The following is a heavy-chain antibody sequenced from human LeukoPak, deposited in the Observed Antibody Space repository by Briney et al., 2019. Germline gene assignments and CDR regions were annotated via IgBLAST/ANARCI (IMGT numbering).Heavy chain of an antibody. J-gene: IGHJ4*02. CDR1: GGSISSSNW. V-gene: IGHV4-4*02. CDR2: MYYSGSS. D-gene: IGHD6-13*01. CDR3: AREGVAAAGAFDN. Sequence: SGTLSLTCAVSGGSISSSNWWSWVRQPPGKGLEWIAHMYYSGSSKYNPYLKSRATISRDTSKNQFSLKLTSVTVADTAVYFCAREGVAAAGAFDNWGQGTLVTVSA.